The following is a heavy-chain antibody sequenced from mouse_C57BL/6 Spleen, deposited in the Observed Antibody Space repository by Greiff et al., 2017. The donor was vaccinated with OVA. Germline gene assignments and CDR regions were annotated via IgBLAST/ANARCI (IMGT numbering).Heavy chain of an antibody. V-gene: IGHV1-50*01. CDR3: ARRDDYAVFDY. D-gene: IGHD2-4*01. CDR2: IDRGGSNT. J-gene: IGHJ2*01. Sequence: QVQLQQPGAELVKPGASVKLSCKASGYTFTSYWMQWVKQGPGQGLEWIGEIDRGGSNTNYNEKLKGKATFTGDTSTSTAYMQLSSLTSEDSAIYYCARRDDYAVFDYWGQGTTLTVSS. CDR1: GYTFTSYW.